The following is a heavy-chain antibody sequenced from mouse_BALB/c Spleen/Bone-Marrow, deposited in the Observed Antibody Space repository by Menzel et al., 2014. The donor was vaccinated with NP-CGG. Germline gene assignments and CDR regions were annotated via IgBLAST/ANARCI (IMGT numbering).Heavy chain of an antibody. CDR1: GFNIKDTY. V-gene: IGHV14-3*02. CDR2: IDPANGNT. CDR3: ARGSDGFAY. Sequence: EVKLVESGAELVKPGASVKLSCTASGFNIKDTYMHWVKRRPEQGLEWIGRIDPANGNTKYDPKFQGKATITADTSSNTAYLQLSSLTSEDTAVYYCARGSDGFAYWGQGTLVTVSA. J-gene: IGHJ3*01.